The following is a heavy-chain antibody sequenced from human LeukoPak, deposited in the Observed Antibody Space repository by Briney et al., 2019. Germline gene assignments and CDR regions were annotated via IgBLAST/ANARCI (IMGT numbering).Heavy chain of an antibody. CDR2: IYTSGST. Sequence: SETLSLTCTVSGGSISSYYWSWIRQPAGKGLEWIGRIYTSGSTNYNPSLKSRVTMSVDTSKNQFSLKLSSVTAADTAVYYCARTFLEVDYYDSSGYSYYYYGMDVWGQGTTVTVSS. CDR1: GGSISSYY. V-gene: IGHV4-4*07. CDR3: ARTFLEVDYYDSSGYSYYYYGMDV. D-gene: IGHD3-22*01. J-gene: IGHJ6*02.